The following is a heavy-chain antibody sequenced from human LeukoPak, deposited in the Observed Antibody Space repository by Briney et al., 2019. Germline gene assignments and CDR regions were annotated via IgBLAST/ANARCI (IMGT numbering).Heavy chain of an antibody. V-gene: IGHV1-69*05. J-gene: IGHJ4*02. CDR1: GGTFSSYA. CDR3: ARDSCGPSSTSCYTTYDY. D-gene: IGHD2-2*01. Sequence: SVKVSCKASGGTFSSYAISWVRQAPGQGLEWMGGIIPIFGTANYAQKFQGRVTITTDESTGTAYMELSSLRSEDTAVYYCARDSCGPSSTSCYTTYDYWGQGTLVTVSS. CDR2: IIPIFGTA.